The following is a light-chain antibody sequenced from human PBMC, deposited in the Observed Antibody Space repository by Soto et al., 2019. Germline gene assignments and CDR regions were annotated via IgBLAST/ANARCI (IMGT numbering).Light chain of an antibody. CDR1: SANIGSNY. Sequence: QSVLTQPPSASGTPGQRVTISCSGSSANIGSNYVYWYQQLPGTAPKLLIYSNNQRPSGVPDRFSGSKSGTSASLAISWLRSEDEADYYCAAWDDSLGGPVFGGGTKLTVL. J-gene: IGLJ2*01. CDR3: AAWDDSLGGPV. CDR2: SNN. V-gene: IGLV1-47*02.